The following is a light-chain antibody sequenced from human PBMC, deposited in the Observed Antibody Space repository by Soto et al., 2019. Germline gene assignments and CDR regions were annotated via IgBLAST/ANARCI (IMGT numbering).Light chain of an antibody. CDR3: QQYGSSPLK. CDR2: GAS. V-gene: IGKV3-20*01. Sequence: EIVLTQSPGTLSLSPGERATLSCRASQSVSSSYLAWYQQKPGQAPRLPIYGASSRATGIPDRFSGSGSGTDFTLTISRLEPEDFAVYYCQQYGSSPLKFGGGTKV. J-gene: IGKJ4*02. CDR1: QSVSSSY.